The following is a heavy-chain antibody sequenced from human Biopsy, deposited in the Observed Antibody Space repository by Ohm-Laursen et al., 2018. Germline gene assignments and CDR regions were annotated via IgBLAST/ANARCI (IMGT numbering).Heavy chain of an antibody. J-gene: IGHJ4*02. CDR1: GYTFTTYY. CDR2: INPGGNST. Sequence: ASVKASCKASGYTFTTYYIHWVRQAPGQGLEWMGIINPGGNSTAYTQNFQGRVTMTWDTSPTTVYMELSSLRSEDTAVYYCVLASFDYWGQGTLVTVPS. V-gene: IGHV1-46*01. CDR3: VLASFDY.